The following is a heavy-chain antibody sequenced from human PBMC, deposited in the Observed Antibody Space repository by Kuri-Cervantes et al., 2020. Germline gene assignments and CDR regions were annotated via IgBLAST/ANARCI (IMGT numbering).Heavy chain of an antibody. D-gene: IGHD4-17*01. Sequence: ASVKVSCKASGYTFTSYDINWVRQATGQGLEWMGWMNPNSGNTGYAQKFQGGVTMTRNTSISTAYMELSRLRSDDTAVYYCARGGKMTTVTTIYWGQGTLVTVSS. CDR1: GYTFTSYD. CDR3: ARGGKMTTVTTIY. J-gene: IGHJ4*02. V-gene: IGHV1-8*01. CDR2: MNPNSGNT.